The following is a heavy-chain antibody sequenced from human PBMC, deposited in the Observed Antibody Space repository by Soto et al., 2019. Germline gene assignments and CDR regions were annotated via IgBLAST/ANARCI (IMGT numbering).Heavy chain of an antibody. CDR3: AHRRGGYNWDYGYFDL. Sequence: QITLKESGPTLVEPTQTLTLTCTFSGFLFSSSGVGVGWIRQPPGKALEWLAFTYWDDENRYNPSLKSRLTVFKDTTDRLAGLLLPNMDPVDTATYYCAHRRGGYNWDYGYFDLWGQGILVTVSS. D-gene: IGHD1-7*01. CDR2: TYWDDEN. J-gene: IGHJ4*02. V-gene: IGHV2-5*02. CDR1: GFLFSSSGVG.